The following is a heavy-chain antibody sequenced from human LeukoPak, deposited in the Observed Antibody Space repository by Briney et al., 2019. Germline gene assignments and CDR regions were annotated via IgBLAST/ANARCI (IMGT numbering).Heavy chain of an antibody. D-gene: IGHD5-18*01. CDR1: GDSISSGSYH. CDR3: ARGNGYDPGYYYYYMDV. CDR2: IYTSGST. V-gene: IGHV4-61*02. J-gene: IGHJ6*03. Sequence: PSETLSLTCTVSGDSISSGSYHWSWIRQPAGKGLEWIGRIYTSGSTNYNPSLKSRVTISVDTSKNQFSLKLSSVTAADTAVYYCARGNGYDPGYYYYYMDVWGKGTTVTISS.